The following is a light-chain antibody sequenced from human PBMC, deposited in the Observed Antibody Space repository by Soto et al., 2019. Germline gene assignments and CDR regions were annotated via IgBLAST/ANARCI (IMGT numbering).Light chain of an antibody. CDR2: DAS. J-gene: IGKJ3*01. V-gene: IGKV1-33*01. Sequence: DIQMTQSPSSLSASVGDRVTITCRASQGIAKYLNWYQQKPGKAPTLLIHDASNLETGVPSRFSGSGSGTDFTFTISSLQPEDFATYYCQQLDELPLTFGPGTKVDIK. CDR1: QGIAKY. CDR3: QQLDELPLT.